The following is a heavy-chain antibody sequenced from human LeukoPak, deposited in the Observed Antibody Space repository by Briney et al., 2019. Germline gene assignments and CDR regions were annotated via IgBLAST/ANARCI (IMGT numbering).Heavy chain of an antibody. Sequence: GGFLRLSCAASGFTFSSYWMSWVRQAPGKGLEWVANIKQDGSEKYYVDSVKGRFTISRDNAKNSLYLQMNSLRAEDTAVYYCVRDDVGDGGNSEDFDCWGQGTLVTVSP. CDR2: IKQDGSEK. D-gene: IGHD5-24*01. CDR1: GFTFSSYW. V-gene: IGHV3-7*01. J-gene: IGHJ4*02. CDR3: VRDDVGDGGNSEDFDC.